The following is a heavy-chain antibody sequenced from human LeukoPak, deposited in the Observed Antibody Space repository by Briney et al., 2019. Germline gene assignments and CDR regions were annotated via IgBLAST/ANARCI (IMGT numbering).Heavy chain of an antibody. D-gene: IGHD3-9*01. CDR3: ASGGNFDWLLPIDY. Sequence: GGSLILSCAASGFTFSSYAMHWVRQAPGKGLEWVAVISYDGSNKYYADSVKGRFTISRDNSKNTLYLQMNSLRAEDTAVYYCASGGNFDWLLPIDYWGQGTLVTVSS. CDR1: GFTFSSYA. CDR2: ISYDGSNK. J-gene: IGHJ4*02. V-gene: IGHV3-30-3*01.